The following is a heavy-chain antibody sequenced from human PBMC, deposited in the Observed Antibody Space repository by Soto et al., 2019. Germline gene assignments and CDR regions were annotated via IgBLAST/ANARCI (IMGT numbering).Heavy chain of an antibody. CDR2: ISGSGGSP. J-gene: IGHJ4*02. V-gene: IGHV3-23*01. Sequence: EVQMLESGGGLIQPGGSLRRSCADSGFSFSTYTISWVRRAPGKGLEWVSAISGSGGSPYYADSVQGRFTISRDNPKKTLYLQMNSLRAEDTAVYDCAKARSITIICYVPDYWGQGTLVTVSS. CDR1: GFSFSTYT. CDR3: AKARSITIICYVPDY. D-gene: IGHD3-10*01.